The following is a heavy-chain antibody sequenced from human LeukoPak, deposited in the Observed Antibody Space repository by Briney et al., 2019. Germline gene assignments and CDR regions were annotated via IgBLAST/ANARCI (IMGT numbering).Heavy chain of an antibody. CDR3: VRSVDYLDNTGPHMMFDY. V-gene: IGHV4-59*02. CDR2: LYHTGIT. Sequence: SETLSLTCNVSGGSVTSHYWNWIRRPPGKGLEWIGYLYHTGITKYNPSLKSRVSMSVDTSKNQFFLKVNSVTAADTAVYHCVRSVDYLDNTGPHMMFDYWGQGSLVTVSS. CDR1: GGSVTSHY. J-gene: IGHJ4*02. D-gene: IGHD3-22*01.